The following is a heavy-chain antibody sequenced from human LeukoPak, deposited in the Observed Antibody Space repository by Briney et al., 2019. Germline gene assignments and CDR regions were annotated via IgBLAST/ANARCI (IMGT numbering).Heavy chain of an antibody. CDR1: GYTLTSYD. Sequence: ASVKVSCKASGYTLTSYDINWVRQATGQGLEWMGWMNPNSGNTGYAQKFQGRVTMTRNTSISTAYMELSSLRSEDTAVYYCARGYYGSGSPDPEIDYWGQGTLVTVSS. V-gene: IGHV1-8*01. CDR3: ARGYYGSGSPDPEIDY. D-gene: IGHD3-10*01. CDR2: MNPNSGNT. J-gene: IGHJ4*02.